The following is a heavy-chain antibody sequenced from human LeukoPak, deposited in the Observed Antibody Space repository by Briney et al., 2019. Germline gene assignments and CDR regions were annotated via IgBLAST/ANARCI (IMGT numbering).Heavy chain of an antibody. J-gene: IGHJ4*02. CDR3: ARDPSGGSSSRDY. D-gene: IGHD6-6*01. CDR2: IYSGGST. CDR1: GFTVSGNY. Sequence: GGSLRLSCAATGFTVSGNYMSWVRQAPGKGLEWVSVIYSGGSTYYADSVKGRFTISRDNSKNTLYLQMNSLRAEDTAVYYCARDPSGGSSSRDYWGQGTLVTVSS. V-gene: IGHV3-66*01.